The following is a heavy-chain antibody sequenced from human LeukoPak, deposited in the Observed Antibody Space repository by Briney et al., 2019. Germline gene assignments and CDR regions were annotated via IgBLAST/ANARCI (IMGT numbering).Heavy chain of an antibody. Sequence: GGSLGLSCAASGFIVSSVYMNWVRQAPGKGLEWVSVIYSGGSTYYADSVKGRFIISRDNSKNTVNLQMNSLRAEDTAVYYCASQDRDSIWALDVWGQGTTVTVSS. CDR2: IYSGGST. CDR3: ASQDRDSIWALDV. CDR1: GFIVSSVY. D-gene: IGHD3-3*02. J-gene: IGHJ6*02. V-gene: IGHV3-66*04.